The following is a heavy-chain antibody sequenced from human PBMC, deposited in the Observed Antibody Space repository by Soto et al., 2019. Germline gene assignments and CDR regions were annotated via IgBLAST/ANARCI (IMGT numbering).Heavy chain of an antibody. J-gene: IGHJ6*02. V-gene: IGHV4-30-2*01. CDR1: GGSISRGGYS. Sequence: SETLSLTCTVSGGSISRGGYSWSRIRQKPGKGLEWIGYIYPTGKTYYNPSLENRATLSINTSQNQFSLQLTSVTAADTAVYYCARAPPGPAPRWGVWGHGTTGTVSS. CDR3: ARAPPGPAPRWGV. CDR2: IYPTGKT. D-gene: IGHD3-16*01.